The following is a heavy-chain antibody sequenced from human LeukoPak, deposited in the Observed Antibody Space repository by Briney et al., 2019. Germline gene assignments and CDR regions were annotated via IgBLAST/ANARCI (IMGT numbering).Heavy chain of an antibody. J-gene: IGHJ3*01. CDR2: IYYSGTT. D-gene: IGHD1-26*01. V-gene: IGHV4-59*12. CDR1: GGSISSYY. Sequence: PSETLSLTCTVSGGSISSYYWSWIRQPPGKGLEWIGYIYYSGTTNYNPSLKSRVTILIDTSKNQFSLKLSSVTAADTAVYYCARARYSGTYDAFDVWGQGTMVTVSS. CDR3: ARARYSGTYDAFDV.